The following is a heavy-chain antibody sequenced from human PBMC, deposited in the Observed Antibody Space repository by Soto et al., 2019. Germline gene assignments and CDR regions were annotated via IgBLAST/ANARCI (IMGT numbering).Heavy chain of an antibody. Sequence: SKNPDITSSVHRGSFNGYSWSWIRQPPGKGLEWIGEINHSGNTNYNPSLKRRVTISVDTSNNQFSLKLNSVTAADTAVYYCASSCLAFLNGFCSPYMDFRGQGTTVPGSS. CDR3: ASSCLAFLNGFCSPYMDF. J-gene: IGHJ6*02. CDR1: RGSFNGYS. D-gene: IGHD3-3*02. V-gene: IGHV4-34*01. CDR2: INHSGNT.